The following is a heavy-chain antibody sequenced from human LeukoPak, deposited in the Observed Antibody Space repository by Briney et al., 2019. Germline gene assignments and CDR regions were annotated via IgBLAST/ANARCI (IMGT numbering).Heavy chain of an antibody. CDR3: AKDLAWFGELLI. CDR1: GFTFSDYY. CDR2: ISSSGSTI. V-gene: IGHV3-11*04. D-gene: IGHD3-10*01. Sequence: GGSLRLSCAASGFTFSDYYMSWIRQAPGKGLEWVSYISSSGSTIYYADSVKGRFTISRDNSKNTLYLQRNSLRAEDTAVYYCAKDLAWFGELLIWGQGTLVTVSS. J-gene: IGHJ4*02.